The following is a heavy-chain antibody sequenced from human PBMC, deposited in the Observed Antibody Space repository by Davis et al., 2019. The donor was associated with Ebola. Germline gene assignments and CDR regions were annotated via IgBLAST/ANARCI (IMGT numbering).Heavy chain of an antibody. V-gene: IGHV1-58*01. D-gene: IGHD3-22*01. CDR1: GVSFSSSA. CDR3: AAVTPYYYDSSAYYTHFDH. J-gene: IGHJ4*02. CDR2: IVVGSGNT. Sequence: SVKVSCKASGVSFSSSAVQWVRQARGQRLEWIGWIVVGSGNTNYAQEFQERVTITRDMSTSTAYMELRSLRSEDTAVYYCAAVTPYYYDSSAYYTHFDHWGQGTLVTVSS.